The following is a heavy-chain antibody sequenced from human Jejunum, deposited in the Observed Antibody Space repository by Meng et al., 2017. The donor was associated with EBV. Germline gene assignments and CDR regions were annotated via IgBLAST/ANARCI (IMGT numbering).Heavy chain of an antibody. V-gene: IGHV3-30*03. CDR2: ISDDGSNK. CDR3: TRAGSYRHDY. J-gene: IGHJ4*02. CDR1: GCTFSCYA. Sequence: GQLVEFGEGVVQCGRSLRLSCAASGCTFSCYAMHWVRQAPGKGLEWVAVISDDGSNKYYVDSVKGRFTISRDNAENTLFLQMNSLKAEDTAVYYCTRAGSYRHDYWGQGTLVTVSS. D-gene: IGHD6-25*01.